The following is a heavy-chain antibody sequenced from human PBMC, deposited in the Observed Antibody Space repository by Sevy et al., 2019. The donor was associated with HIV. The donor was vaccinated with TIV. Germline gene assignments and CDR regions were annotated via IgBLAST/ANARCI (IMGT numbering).Heavy chain of an antibody. CDR1: GFTFSSYA. J-gene: IGHJ3*02. D-gene: IGHD3-3*01. CDR3: AKSRLSDFWSGIDAFDI. V-gene: IGHV3-23*01. CDR2: ISGSGGST. Sequence: GGSLRLSCAASGFTFSSYAMSWVRQAPGKGLEWVSAISGSGGSTYYADSVKGRLTISRDNSKNTLYLQMNSLRAEDTAVYYCAKSRLSDFWSGIDAFDIWGQGTMVTVSS.